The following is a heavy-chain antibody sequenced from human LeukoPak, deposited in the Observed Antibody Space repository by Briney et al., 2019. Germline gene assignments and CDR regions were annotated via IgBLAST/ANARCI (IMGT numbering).Heavy chain of an antibody. CDR3: ARRYCSSTSCYFDY. CDR1: GYTFTSYG. Sequence: GASVKVSCKASGYTFTSYGISWVRQAPGQGLEWMGWINPNSGGTNYAQKFQGRVTMTRDTSISTAYMELSRLRSDDTAVYYCARRYCSSTSCYFDYWGQGTLVTVSS. V-gene: IGHV1-2*02. D-gene: IGHD2-2*01. J-gene: IGHJ4*02. CDR2: INPNSGGT.